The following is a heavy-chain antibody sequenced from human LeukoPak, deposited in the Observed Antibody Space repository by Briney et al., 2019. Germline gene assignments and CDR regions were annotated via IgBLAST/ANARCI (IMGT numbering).Heavy chain of an antibody. V-gene: IGHV1-18*01. CDR3: AAGAPSGL. CDR1: GYSFTDYG. CDR2: IRTYTGNP. D-gene: IGHD1-26*01. J-gene: IGHJ4*02. Sequence: ASVKVSCKASGYSFTDYGVSWVREAPGQGLEWMGWIRTYTGNPNYALKSQGRLTITTDRSTTTVYMELKNLTYDDTAIYYCAAGAPSGLWGQGSLVTVSS.